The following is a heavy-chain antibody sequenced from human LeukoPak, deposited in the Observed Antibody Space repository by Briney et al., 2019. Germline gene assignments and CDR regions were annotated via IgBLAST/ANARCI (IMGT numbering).Heavy chain of an antibody. CDR1: GFTFSTYS. V-gene: IGHV3-21*01. J-gene: IGHJ4*02. D-gene: IGHD5-18*01. CDR3: ARDGYSFGHDFDY. CDR2: ISRSSSDI. Sequence: GGSLRLSCAASGFTFSTYSMNWVRQAPGKGLEWVSSISRSSSDIYYADSVKGQFTISRDNAKNSLYLQMNSLRAEDTAVYYCARDGYSFGHDFDYWGQGTLVTVSS.